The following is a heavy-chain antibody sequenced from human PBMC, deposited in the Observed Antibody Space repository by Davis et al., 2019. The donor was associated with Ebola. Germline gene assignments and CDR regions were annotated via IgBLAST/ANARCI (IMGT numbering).Heavy chain of an antibody. Sequence: GSLRLSCAVYGGSFSGYYWSWIRQPPGKGLEWIGEINHSGRTNYNPSLKSRVTISVDTSKNQFSLKLSSVTAADTAVYYCARGGWWLRSRGYSFDYWGQGTLVTVSS. V-gene: IGHV4-34*01. CDR2: INHSGRT. CDR1: GGSFSGYY. CDR3: ARGGWWLRSRGYSFDY. D-gene: IGHD5-12*01. J-gene: IGHJ4*02.